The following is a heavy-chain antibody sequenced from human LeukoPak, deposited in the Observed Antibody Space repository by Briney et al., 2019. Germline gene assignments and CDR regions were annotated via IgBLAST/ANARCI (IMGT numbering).Heavy chain of an antibody. D-gene: IGHD6-19*01. CDR2: IYYSGST. CDR3: ARTGGYSSGLLGY. CDR1: GFTFSSYA. Sequence: GSLRLSCAASGFTFSSYAMSWIRQPPGKGLEWIGYIYYSGSTNYNPSLKSRVTISVDTSKNQFSLKLSSVTAADTAVYYCARTGGYSSGLLGYWGQGTLVTVSS. V-gene: IGHV4-59*08. J-gene: IGHJ4*02.